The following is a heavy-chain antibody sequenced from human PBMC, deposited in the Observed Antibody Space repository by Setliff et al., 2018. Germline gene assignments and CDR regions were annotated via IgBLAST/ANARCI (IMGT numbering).Heavy chain of an antibody. D-gene: IGHD1-20*01. CDR1: GFTFRGFA. J-gene: IGHJ4*01. CDR3: ARDGNNWNDLDY. CDR2: IRHDESDI. V-gene: IGHV3-30*02. Sequence: GGSLRLSCAASGFTFRGFAMHWVRQAPGKGLEWVAFIRHDESDIYYTNSVKCLFTVSRDNSKNTLYLQMNILSPEDTALYYCARDGNNWNDLDYLGHGTLVTVSS.